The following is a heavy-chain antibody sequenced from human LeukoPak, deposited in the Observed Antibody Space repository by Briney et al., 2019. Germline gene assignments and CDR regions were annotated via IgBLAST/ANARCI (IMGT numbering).Heavy chain of an antibody. D-gene: IGHD3-16*02. CDR3: ARILRLGELSFPSYFDY. V-gene: IGHV1-24*01. CDR1: GYTLTELS. Sequence: GASVKVSCKVSGYTLTELSMHWVRQAPGKGLEWMGGFDPEDGETIYAQKFQGRVTMTEDTSTDTAYMELSSLRSEDTAVYYCARILRLGELSFPSYFDYWGQGTLVTVSS. CDR2: FDPEDGET. J-gene: IGHJ4*02.